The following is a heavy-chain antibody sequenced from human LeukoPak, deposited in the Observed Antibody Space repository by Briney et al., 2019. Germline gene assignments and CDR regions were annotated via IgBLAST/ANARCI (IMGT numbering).Heavy chain of an antibody. CDR3: AGTYYDILTGYVPFDY. Sequence: PSQTLSLTCTVSGGSISSGDYYWSWIRQPPGKGLEWIGYIYYSGSTYYNPSLKSRVTISVDTSKNQFSLKLSSVTAADTAVYYCAGTYYDILTGYVPFDYWGQGTLVTVSS. D-gene: IGHD3-9*01. J-gene: IGHJ4*02. CDR2: IYYSGST. CDR1: GGSISSGDYY. V-gene: IGHV4-30-4*01.